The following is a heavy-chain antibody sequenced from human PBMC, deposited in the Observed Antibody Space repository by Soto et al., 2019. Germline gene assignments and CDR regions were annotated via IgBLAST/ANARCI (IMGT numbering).Heavy chain of an antibody. V-gene: IGHV3-11*01. D-gene: IGHD3-10*01. CDR2: ISSSGSTI. J-gene: IGHJ6*03. CDR3: ARTMVRGVMTLQHYYYMDV. CDR1: GFTFSDYY. Sequence: GGSLRLSRAASGFTFSDYYMSWIRQAPGKGLEWVSYISSSGSTIYYADSVKGRFTISRDNAKNSLYLQMNSLRAEDTAVYYCARTMVRGVMTLQHYYYMDVWGKGTTVTVPS.